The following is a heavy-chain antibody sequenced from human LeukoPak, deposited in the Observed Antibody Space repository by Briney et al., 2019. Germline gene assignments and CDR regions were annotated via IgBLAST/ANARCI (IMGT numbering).Heavy chain of an antibody. CDR1: GYTFTGYY. CDR2: INPNSGGT. Sequence: ASVKVSCKASGYTFTGYYMHWVRQAPGQGLEWMGWINPNSGGTNYAQKFQGRVTMTRDTSISTAYMELSRLRSDDTAVYYCAREKLVSGSYYGPGWFDPXXQGTXXTVS. J-gene: IGHJ5*02. CDR3: AREKLVSGSYYGPGWFDP. V-gene: IGHV1-2*02. D-gene: IGHD1-26*01.